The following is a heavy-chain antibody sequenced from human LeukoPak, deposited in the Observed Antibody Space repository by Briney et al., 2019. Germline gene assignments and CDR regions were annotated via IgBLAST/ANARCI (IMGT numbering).Heavy chain of an antibody. Sequence: PGGSQRLSCAASGFTFSSYSMNWVRQAPGKGLEWVSYISSSSSTIYYADSVKGRFTISRDNAKNSLYLQMNGLRAEDTAVYYCAKGVAMADFDYWGQGTLVTVSS. J-gene: IGHJ4*02. V-gene: IGHV3-48*01. CDR2: ISSSSSTI. CDR3: AKGVAMADFDY. CDR1: GFTFSSYS. D-gene: IGHD2-2*01.